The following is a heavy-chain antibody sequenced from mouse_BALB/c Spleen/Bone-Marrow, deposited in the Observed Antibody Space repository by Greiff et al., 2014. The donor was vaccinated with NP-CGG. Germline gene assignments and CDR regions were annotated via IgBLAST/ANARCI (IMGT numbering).Heavy chain of an antibody. CDR2: IRNKPYGYTT. D-gene: IGHD2-3*01. J-gene: IGHJ2*01. V-gene: IGHV7-3*02. CDR1: GFTFTDYY. CDR3: ARDMGLLRFDY. Sequence: EVKVEESGGGLVQPGGSLRPSCATSGFTFTDYYMTWVRQPPGKTLEWLGFIRNKPYGYTTEYSASVKGRFTISRDNSQSILHLQMNTLRLDDSATYYCARDMGLLRFDYWGQGTTLTVSS.